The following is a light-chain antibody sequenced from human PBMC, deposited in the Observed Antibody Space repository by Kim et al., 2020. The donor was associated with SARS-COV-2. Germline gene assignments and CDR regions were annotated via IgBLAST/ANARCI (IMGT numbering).Light chain of an antibody. CDR2: DAS. CDR1: QSISSY. Sequence: SPGERDTLSCRTSQSISSYLAWYQQKPGQAPRLLIYDASNRATGIPARFSGSGSGTDFTLTISSLEPEDFAVYYCQQRSTWPPWTFGQGTKVDIK. CDR3: QQRSTWPPWT. J-gene: IGKJ1*01. V-gene: IGKV3-11*01.